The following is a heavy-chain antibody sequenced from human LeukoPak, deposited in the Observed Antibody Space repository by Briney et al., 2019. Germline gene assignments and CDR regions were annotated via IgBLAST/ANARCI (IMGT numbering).Heavy chain of an antibody. CDR1: GYTFTSYG. D-gene: IGHD3-3*01. V-gene: IGHV1-18*01. J-gene: IGHJ5*02. CDR3: AREYYDFWSGYYSNWFDP. Sequence: GASVKVSCKASGYTFTSYGISWVRQAPGQGLEWMGWISAYNGNTNYAQKLQGRVTMTTDTSTSTAYMGLRSLRSDDTAVYYCAREYYDFWSGYYSNWFDPWGQGTLVTVSS. CDR2: ISAYNGNT.